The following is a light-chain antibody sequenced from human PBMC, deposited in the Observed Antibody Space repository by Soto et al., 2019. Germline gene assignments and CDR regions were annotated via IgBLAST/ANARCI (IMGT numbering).Light chain of an antibody. V-gene: IGKV3-15*01. CDR3: QQYYNWPIT. CDR2: GAS. J-gene: IGKJ5*01. CDR1: QSVTST. Sequence: VLTQSAGTLSLSQGERATLSCRASQSVTSTSLAWYQQKPGQAPRLLMYGASSRATGIPARFSGSGSGTEFTLTISSLQSEDFAVYYCQQYYNWPITFGQGTRLEI.